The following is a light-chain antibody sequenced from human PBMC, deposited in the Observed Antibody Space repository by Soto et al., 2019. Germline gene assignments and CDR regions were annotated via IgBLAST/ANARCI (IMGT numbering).Light chain of an antibody. V-gene: IGKV1-39*01. CDR3: QQSSRTPWT. CDR1: QSISNY. Sequence: DIKMTQSPSSLSASVGDRVTITCRASQSISNYLNWYQHKPGKAPKLLIYAASSLQSGVPSRFSGSGSGTDFTLIINSLQTEDFATYYCQQSSRTPWTFGQGTKVEIK. J-gene: IGKJ1*01. CDR2: AAS.